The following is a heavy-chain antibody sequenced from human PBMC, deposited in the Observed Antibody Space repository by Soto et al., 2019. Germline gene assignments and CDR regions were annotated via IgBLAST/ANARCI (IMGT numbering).Heavy chain of an antibody. J-gene: IGHJ4*02. CDR1: GYTFTSYD. Sequence: QVQLVQSGAEVTKPGASVKVSCKASGYTFTSYDINWVRQATGQGLEWMGWMNPNSGNTGYAQKFQGRVTMTRHTSISTAYMELSSLRSEDTAVYYCARGLVLWGYYYDSSGYQFDYWGQGTLVTVSS. CDR2: MNPNSGNT. CDR3: ARGLVLWGYYYDSSGYQFDY. V-gene: IGHV1-8*01. D-gene: IGHD3-22*01.